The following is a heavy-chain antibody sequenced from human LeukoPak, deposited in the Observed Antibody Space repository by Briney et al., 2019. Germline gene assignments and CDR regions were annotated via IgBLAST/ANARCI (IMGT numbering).Heavy chain of an antibody. CDR3: ARRIAAAGTSWRY. J-gene: IGHJ4*02. V-gene: IGHV4-39*07. D-gene: IGHD6-13*01. CDR1: GGSISSSSYY. CDR2: IYYSGST. Sequence: SETLSLICTVSGGSISSSSYYWGWIRQPPGKGLEWIGSIYYSGSTYYNPSLKSRVTISVDTSKNQFSLKLSSVTAADTAVYYCARRIAAAGTSWRYWGQGTLVTVSS.